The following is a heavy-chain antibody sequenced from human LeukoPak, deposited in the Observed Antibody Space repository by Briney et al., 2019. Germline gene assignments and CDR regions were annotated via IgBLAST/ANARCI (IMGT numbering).Heavy chain of an antibody. D-gene: IGHD2-15*01. Sequence: SETLSLTCTVSGGSISNYYWSWIRQPAGKGLEWIGIINHSGSTNYKSSLKSRVTISIDTSKNQFSLKLTSVTAADTAVYYCASLSNEDQISDYWGQGTLVTVSS. CDR3: ASLSNEDQISDY. V-gene: IGHV4-34*01. J-gene: IGHJ4*02. CDR1: GGSISNYY. CDR2: INHSGST.